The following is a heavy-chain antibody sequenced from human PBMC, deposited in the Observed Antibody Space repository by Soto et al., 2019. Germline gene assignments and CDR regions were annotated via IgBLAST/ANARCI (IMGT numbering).Heavy chain of an antibody. V-gene: IGHV2-5*01. D-gene: IGHD3-16*01. J-gene: IGHJ4*02. CDR3: AHTWGLPFDY. Sequence: QITLKESGPTLVKPTQTLTLTCTYSGFSLRTTGVGVGWIRQPPGKALEWLGIIYWNDDKRYSPSLKSRFTLTSDISKSEVALTMTNMDPVDTATYYCAHTWGLPFDYWGQGTLVIVSS. CDR1: GFSLRTTGVG. CDR2: IYWNDDK.